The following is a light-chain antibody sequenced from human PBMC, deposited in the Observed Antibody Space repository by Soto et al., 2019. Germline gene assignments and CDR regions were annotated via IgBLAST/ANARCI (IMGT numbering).Light chain of an antibody. CDR1: QSVRSTY. CDR2: GAS. V-gene: IGKV3-20*01. CDR3: QQYGNSPLT. Sequence: EIVMTQSPATLSVSPGDRATLSCRASQSVRSTYLAWYQQKPGQAPRLLIYGASSRATGIPDRFSGSGSGTDFTLTISRLEPEDFAVYFCQQYGNSPLTFGQGTRLEIK. J-gene: IGKJ5*01.